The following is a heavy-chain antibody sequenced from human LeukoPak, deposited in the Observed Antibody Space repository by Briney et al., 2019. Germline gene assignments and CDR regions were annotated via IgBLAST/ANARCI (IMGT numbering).Heavy chain of an antibody. CDR3: ARAPDYYDSSGYTYFQH. D-gene: IGHD3-22*01. J-gene: IGHJ1*01. CDR2: ISYDGSNK. V-gene: IGHV3-30-3*01. Sequence: PGGSLRLSCAASGFTFSSYAMHWVRQAPGKGLEWVAVISYDGSNKYYADSVKGRFTISRDNSKNTLHLQMNSLRAEDTAVYYCARAPDYYDSSGYTYFQHWGQGTLVTVSS. CDR1: GFTFSSYA.